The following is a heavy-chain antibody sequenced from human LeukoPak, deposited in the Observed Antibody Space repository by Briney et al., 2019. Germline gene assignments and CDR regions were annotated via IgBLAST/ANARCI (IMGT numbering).Heavy chain of an antibody. Sequence: GGSLRLSCAASGFTVSRNYMSWVRQAPGKGLEGVSVIYSDDSTYYVDSVKGRFTISRDNSKNTLYLQMNSLSVEDTAVYYCAWEYCSSGSCSHHYWGQGALVTVSS. J-gene: IGHJ4*02. CDR1: GFTVSRNY. CDR2: IYSDDST. CDR3: AWEYCSSGSCSHHY. V-gene: IGHV3-53*01. D-gene: IGHD2-15*01.